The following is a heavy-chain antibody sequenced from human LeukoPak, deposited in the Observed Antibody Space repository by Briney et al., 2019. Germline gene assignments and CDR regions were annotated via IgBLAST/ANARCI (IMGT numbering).Heavy chain of an antibody. J-gene: IGHJ6*02. CDR1: GYTLTSYY. CDR2: INLSGGSK. D-gene: IGHD5-12*01. CDR3: ARDSGYEFRVLDYYGMDV. Sequence: GASVKVSCKASGYTLTSYYMHWVRQAPGQGLEWRGMINLSGGSKIYAQKLQSRVTMTRDTSTSTVYMELSSLRTEDPAVYYCARDSGYEFRVLDYYGMDVWGQGTMVTVSS. V-gene: IGHV1-46*01.